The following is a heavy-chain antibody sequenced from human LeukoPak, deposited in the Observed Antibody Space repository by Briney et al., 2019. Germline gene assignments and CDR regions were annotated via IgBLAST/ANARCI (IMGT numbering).Heavy chain of an antibody. J-gene: IGHJ1*01. Sequence: GGALRLSCAASGFTFSSYGMSWVRQAPGKGLEGVSAISGSGGSTYSAASVKGRFTLSRDNSKNTLYLQMNRLRAEDTAVYYCAKAGAEKGNFQHWGQGTLVTVSS. CDR1: GFTFSSYG. V-gene: IGHV3-23*01. CDR2: ISGSGGST. CDR3: AKAGAEKGNFQH. D-gene: IGHD7-27*01.